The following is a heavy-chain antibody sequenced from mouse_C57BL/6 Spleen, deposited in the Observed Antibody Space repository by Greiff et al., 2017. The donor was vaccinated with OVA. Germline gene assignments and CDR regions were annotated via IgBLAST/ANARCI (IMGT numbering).Heavy chain of an antibody. CDR1: GYTFTSYT. CDR3: AREGSLDY. Sequence: VQLQQSGAELARPGASVKMSCKASGYTFTSYTLHWVKQRPGQGLEWIGYINPSSGYTKYNQKFKDKATLTADQSSSTAYMQLSSLTSEDSAVYYCAREGSLDYWGQGTTLTVSS. V-gene: IGHV1-4*01. CDR2: INPSSGYT. D-gene: IGHD1-1*02. J-gene: IGHJ2*01.